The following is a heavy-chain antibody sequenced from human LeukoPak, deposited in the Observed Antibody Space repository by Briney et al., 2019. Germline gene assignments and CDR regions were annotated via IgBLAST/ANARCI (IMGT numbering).Heavy chain of an antibody. D-gene: IGHD3-3*01. Sequence: ASVKVSCKASGYTFTSYAMHWVRQAPGQRLEWMGWTNAGNGNTKYSQKFQGRVTITRDTSASTAYMELSSLRSEDTAVYYCARDPAPSGYYWGGTPHNWFDPWGQGTLVTVSS. CDR3: ARDPAPSGYYWGGTPHNWFDP. V-gene: IGHV1-3*01. J-gene: IGHJ5*02. CDR1: GYTFTSYA. CDR2: TNAGNGNT.